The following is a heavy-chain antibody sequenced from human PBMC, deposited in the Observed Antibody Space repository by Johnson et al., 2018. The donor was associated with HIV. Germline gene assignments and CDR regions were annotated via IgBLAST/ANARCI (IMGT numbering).Heavy chain of an antibody. J-gene: IGHJ3*02. CDR2: ISYDGSNK. V-gene: IGHV3-30*03. CDR3: ARSGGYPNAFDI. CDR1: GFTFSSYG. D-gene: IGHD6-13*01. Sequence: QVQLVESGGGVVRPGGSLRLSCAASGFTFSSYGMHWVRQAPGKGLEWVTVISYDGSNKYYADSVKGRFTISRDNSKNTLYLQMNSLRAEDTAVYYCARSGGYPNAFDIWGQGTMVTVSS.